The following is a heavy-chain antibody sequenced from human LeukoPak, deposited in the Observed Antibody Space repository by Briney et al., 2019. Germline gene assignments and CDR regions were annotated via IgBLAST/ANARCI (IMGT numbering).Heavy chain of an antibody. D-gene: IGHD3-3*01. CDR3: ARLRIDFWSGYSGAGFDY. Sequence: GESLKISCKGSGYSFTSYWIGWVRQMPGKGLEWVGIIYPGDSDTRYSPSFQGQVTISADNSISTAYLQWSSLKASDTAVYCCARLRIDFWSGYSGAGFDYWGQGTLVTVSS. CDR1: GYSFTSYW. CDR2: IYPGDSDT. V-gene: IGHV5-51*01. J-gene: IGHJ4*02.